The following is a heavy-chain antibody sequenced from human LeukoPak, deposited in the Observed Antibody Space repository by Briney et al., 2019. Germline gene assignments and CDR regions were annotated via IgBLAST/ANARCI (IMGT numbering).Heavy chain of an antibody. Sequence: SETLSLTCTVSGGSISSYYWSWIRQPPGKGLEWIGYIYYSGSTNYNPSLKSRVTISVDTSKNQFSLKLSSVTAADTAVYYCARRAGWPTVPSFDPWGQGTLVTVSS. CDR1: GGSISSYY. J-gene: IGHJ5*02. CDR3: ARRAGWPTVPSFDP. CDR2: IYYSGST. V-gene: IGHV4-59*08. D-gene: IGHD4-17*01.